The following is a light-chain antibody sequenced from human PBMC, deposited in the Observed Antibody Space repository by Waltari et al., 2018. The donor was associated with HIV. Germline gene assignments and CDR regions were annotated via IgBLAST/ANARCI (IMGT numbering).Light chain of an antibody. V-gene: IGKV1-27*01. Sequence: IEMTPSPSSLSASVGDRVAITCRASQGIRSHLAWYQQKPGTAHKLLIYEVSPLQSGFSSRFSGSGSGTDFTRTINSLQSDDVATYFCQKYNSVPSTFGQGTRLDI. CDR3: QKYNSVPST. CDR2: EVS. CDR1: QGIRSH. J-gene: IGKJ5*01.